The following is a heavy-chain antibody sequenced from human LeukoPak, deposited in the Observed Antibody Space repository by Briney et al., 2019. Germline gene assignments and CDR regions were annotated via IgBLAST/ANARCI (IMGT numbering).Heavy chain of an antibody. D-gene: IGHD3-22*01. V-gene: IGHV4-34*01. CDR1: GGSFSGYY. Sequence: NASETLSLTCAVYGGSFSGYYWSRIRQPPGKGLEWIGEINHSGSTNYNPSLKSRVTISVDTSKNQFSLKLSSVTAADTAVYYCARISYYYDSSGYPFDYWGQGTLVTVSS. CDR3: ARISYYYDSSGYPFDY. CDR2: INHSGST. J-gene: IGHJ4*02.